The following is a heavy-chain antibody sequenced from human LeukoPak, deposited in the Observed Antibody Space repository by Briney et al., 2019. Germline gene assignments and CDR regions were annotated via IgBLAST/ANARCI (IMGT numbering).Heavy chain of an antibody. CDR2: IDWDDDK. CDR3: ARIRVGWAFDY. Sequence: SGPALVKPTQTLTLTCTFSGFSLSTSGMRVSWIRQPPGKALEWLARIDWDDDKFYGTSLKTRLTISKDTSKNQVVLTMTNMDPVDTATYYCARIRVGWAFDYWGQGTLVTVSS. D-gene: IGHD6-19*01. J-gene: IGHJ4*02. CDR1: GFSLSTSGMR. V-gene: IGHV2-70*04.